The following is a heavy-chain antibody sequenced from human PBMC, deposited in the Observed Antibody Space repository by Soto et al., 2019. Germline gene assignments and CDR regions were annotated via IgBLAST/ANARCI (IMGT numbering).Heavy chain of an antibody. V-gene: IGHV3-64*04. CDR2: IGTNGGST. CDR3: AKDLTRIQLWFPSPQQLVQDDY. D-gene: IGHD5-18*01. J-gene: IGHJ4*02. Sequence: GGSLRLSCSASGFTFSSYSIHWVRQAPGKGLEYVSSIGTNGGSTFYADSVKGRFTISRDNSKNTLYLQMNSLRAEDTAVYYCAKDLTRIQLWFPSPQQLVQDDYWGQGTLVTVSS. CDR1: GFTFSSYS.